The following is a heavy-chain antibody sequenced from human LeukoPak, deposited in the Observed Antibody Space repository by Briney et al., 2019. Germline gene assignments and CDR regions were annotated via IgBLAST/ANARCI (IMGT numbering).Heavy chain of an antibody. V-gene: IGHV3-21*01. CDR3: ARDTYADYGFDF. Sequence: PGGSLRLSCAASGFTFSTYSMNWVRQAPGKGLEWVSSISSSSSYIFYADSVKGRFTISRDNAKNSLYLQMNSLRAEDTAVYYCARDTYADYGFDFWGQGTLVTVSP. J-gene: IGHJ4*02. CDR1: GFTFSTYS. D-gene: IGHD4/OR15-4a*01. CDR2: ISSSSSYI.